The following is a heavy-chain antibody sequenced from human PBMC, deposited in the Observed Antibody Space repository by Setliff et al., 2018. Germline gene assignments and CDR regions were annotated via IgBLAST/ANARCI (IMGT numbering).Heavy chain of an antibody. CDR3: RFWSGYYKNDY. J-gene: IGHJ4*02. CDR2: INHSGST. CDR1: GGSFSDYY. D-gene: IGHD3-3*01. Sequence: SETLSLTCTVYGGSFSDYYWGWVRQPPGKGLEWIGEINHSGSTNYIPSLKSRLTISVDTSKNQFSRKLSSVTAADTAMYYCRFWSGYYKNDYWGQGTLVTVSS. V-gene: IGHV4-34*01.